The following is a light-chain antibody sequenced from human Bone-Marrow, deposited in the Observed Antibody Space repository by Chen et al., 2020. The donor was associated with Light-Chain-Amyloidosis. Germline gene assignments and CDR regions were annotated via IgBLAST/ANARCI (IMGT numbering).Light chain of an antibody. J-gene: IGLJ3*02. CDR2: SPI. Sequence: QSALTKPASVSGSPGQSITISCTGNSKDVAAYQFLSWYPHHPGSAPKLILYSPIHRPLVVSDRFSASKSGHTASLTISGLQSEDEADYYCTSYISARCDIPDSHWVFCRVT. V-gene: IGLV2-14*03. CDR3: TSYISARCDIPDSHWV. CDR1: SKDVAAYQF.